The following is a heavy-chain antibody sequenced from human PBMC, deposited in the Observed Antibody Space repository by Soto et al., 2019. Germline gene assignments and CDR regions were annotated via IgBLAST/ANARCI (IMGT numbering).Heavy chain of an antibody. CDR3: ARDPFLYCSGDSSAQDSF. CDR1: GGSISSYY. J-gene: IGHJ4*02. V-gene: IGHV4-59*01. CDR2: IYYSGST. Sequence: SETLSLTCTVSGGSISSYYWSWIRQPPGKGLEWIGYIYYSGSTNYNPSLKSRVTISVDTSKNQFSLKLSSVTAADTAVYYCARDPFLYCSGDSSAQDSFWGQGSLVPVSS. D-gene: IGHD2-15*01.